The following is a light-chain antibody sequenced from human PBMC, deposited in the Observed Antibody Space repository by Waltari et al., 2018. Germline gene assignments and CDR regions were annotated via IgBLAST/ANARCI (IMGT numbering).Light chain of an antibody. J-gene: IGLJ2*01. Sequence: QSALTQPASVSGSPGQSITISCTGTSSDVGGYNSVSWYQQHPGKAPKLMIHDVSKRPSGVSNRFSGSKSGNTASLTISGLQAEDEADYYCSSYTSSSTLVFGGGTKLTVL. CDR1: SSDVGGYNS. V-gene: IGLV2-14*01. CDR2: DVS. CDR3: SSYTSSSTLV.